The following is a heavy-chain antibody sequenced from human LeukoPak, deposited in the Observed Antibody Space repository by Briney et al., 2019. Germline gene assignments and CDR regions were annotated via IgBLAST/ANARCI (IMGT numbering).Heavy chain of an antibody. J-gene: IGHJ4*02. D-gene: IGHD6-6*01. CDR2: ISYDGSNK. Sequence: PGGSLRLSCAASGFTFSSYAMHWVHQAPGKGLEWVAVISYDGSNKYYADSVKGRFTISRDNSKNTLYLQMNSLRAEDTAVYYCARGGAARPDYWGQGTLVTVSS. CDR1: GFTFSSYA. V-gene: IGHV3-30*04. CDR3: ARGGAARPDY.